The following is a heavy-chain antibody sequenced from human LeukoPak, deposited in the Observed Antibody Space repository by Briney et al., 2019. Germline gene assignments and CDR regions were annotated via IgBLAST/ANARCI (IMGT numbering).Heavy chain of an antibody. CDR1: GGSINSSNW. CDR3: ARGGGTMTTVTADWYIDL. V-gene: IGHV4-4*02. J-gene: IGHJ2*01. Sequence: PSETLSLTCAVSGGSINSSNWWSWVRQPPGKGLEWIGEIYHSGSTNYNPSLKSRVTISVDKSKNQFSLKLSSVTAADTAVYYCARGGGTMTTVTADWYIDLWGRGTLVTVSS. D-gene: IGHD4-17*01. CDR2: IYHSGST.